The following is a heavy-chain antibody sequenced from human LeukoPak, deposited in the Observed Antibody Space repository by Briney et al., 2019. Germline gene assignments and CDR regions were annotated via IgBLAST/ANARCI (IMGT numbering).Heavy chain of an antibody. CDR1: GFSFSRYW. Sequence: GGSLRLPCAASGFSFSRYWMHWVRQAPGKELVWVSRINSDGSSTTYADSVKGRFTISRDNAKNTLYLQMNSPRAEDTAVYYCASAGPAGLYNSFDYWGQGTLVTVSS. CDR3: ASAGPAGLYNSFDY. J-gene: IGHJ4*02. V-gene: IGHV3-74*01. D-gene: IGHD5-24*01. CDR2: INSDGSST.